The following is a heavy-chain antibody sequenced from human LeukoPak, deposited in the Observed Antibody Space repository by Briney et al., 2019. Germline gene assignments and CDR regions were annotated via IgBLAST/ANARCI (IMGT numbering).Heavy chain of an antibody. CDR2: IYYSGST. J-gene: IGHJ5*02. Sequence: SETLSLTCTVSGGSISSSSYYWGWIRQPPGKGLEWIGSIYYSGSTYYTPSLKSRVTISVDTSKNQFSLKLSSVTAADTAVYYCARLTGYSYGHFDPWGQGTLVTVSS. D-gene: IGHD5-18*01. CDR1: GGSISSSSYY. V-gene: IGHV4-39*01. CDR3: ARLTGYSYGHFDP.